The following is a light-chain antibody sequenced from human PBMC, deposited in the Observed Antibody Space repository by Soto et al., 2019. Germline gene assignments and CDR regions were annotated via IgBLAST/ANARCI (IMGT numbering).Light chain of an antibody. Sequence: EIVLTQSPGTLSLSPGERATLSCRASQSVSSGSLAWYQQKPGQAPRLLIYDASSRATGIPDRFSGSGSGTDFTLTISRLEPEDFAVYYCQQYGSSLLTFGGGTTGDIK. CDR2: DAS. J-gene: IGKJ4*01. V-gene: IGKV3-20*01. CDR3: QQYGSSLLT. CDR1: QSVSSGS.